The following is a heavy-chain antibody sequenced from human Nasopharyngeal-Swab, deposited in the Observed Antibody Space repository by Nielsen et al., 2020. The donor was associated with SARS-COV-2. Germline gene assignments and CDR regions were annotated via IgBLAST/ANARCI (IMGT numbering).Heavy chain of an antibody. D-gene: IGHD1-26*01. J-gene: IGHJ6*02. CDR1: GGSISSSYW. CDR2: IYHSGST. V-gene: IGHV4-4*02. Sequence: LRETLSLTCAVSGGSISSSYWWTWVRQPPGKGLEWIGEIYHSGSTNYNPSLKSRVTISVDKSKNQFSLKLSSVTAADTAVYYCARRIVGASGSMDVWGQGTTVTVSS. CDR3: ARRIVGASGSMDV.